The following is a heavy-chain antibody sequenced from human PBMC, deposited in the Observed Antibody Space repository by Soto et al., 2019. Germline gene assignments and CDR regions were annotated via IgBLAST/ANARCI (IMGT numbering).Heavy chain of an antibody. J-gene: IGHJ4*02. CDR1: GYSFTGYY. CDR2: INPDSGAT. Sequence: HEHLVQSGAEVKRPGASLKVSCKASGYSFTGYYIHWVRQAPGQGLEWMGWINPDSGATNYAQNFQGRVTLTSDTPISTASMDLPSLTSDDTAVYYCARGDYGTGGYPFPYFDYWGQGTLVIVSS. V-gene: IGHV1-2*02. D-gene: IGHD2-8*02. CDR3: ARGDYGTGGYPFPYFDY.